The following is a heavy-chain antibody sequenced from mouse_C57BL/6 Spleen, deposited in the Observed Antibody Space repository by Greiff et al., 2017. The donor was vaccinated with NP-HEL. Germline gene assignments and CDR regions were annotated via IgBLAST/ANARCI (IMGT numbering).Heavy chain of an antibody. CDR1: GYTFTGYW. Sequence: VKLQESGAELMKPGASVKLSCKATGYTFTGYWIEWVKQRPGHGLEWIGEILPGSGSTNYNEKFKGKATFTADTSSNTAYMQLSSLTTEDSAIYYCASEYYSNPFAYWGQGTLVTVSA. CDR3: ASEYYSNPFAY. V-gene: IGHV1-9*01. J-gene: IGHJ3*01. CDR2: ILPGSGST. D-gene: IGHD2-5*01.